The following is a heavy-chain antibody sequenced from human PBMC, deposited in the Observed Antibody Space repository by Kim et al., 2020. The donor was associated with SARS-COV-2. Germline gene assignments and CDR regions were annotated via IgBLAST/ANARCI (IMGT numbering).Heavy chain of an antibody. Sequence: VKGRFTISGDTSTNTLYLQMNSLRAEDTAVYYCAKDDYDSSGYYSGGFDYWGQGALVTVSS. CDR3: AKDDYDSSGYYSGGFDY. D-gene: IGHD3-22*01. J-gene: IGHJ4*02. V-gene: IGHV3-23*01.